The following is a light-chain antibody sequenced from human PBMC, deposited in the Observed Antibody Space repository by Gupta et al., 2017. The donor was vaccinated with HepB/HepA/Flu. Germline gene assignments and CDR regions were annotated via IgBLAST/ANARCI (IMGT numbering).Light chain of an antibody. V-gene: IGKV3-11*01. J-gene: IGKJ4*01. CDR1: QSVNNY. Sequence: ATLSCRAIQSVNNYLAWYQQKPGQAPRLLIYDTYNRATGVPPRFSGSGSGTDFTLTISSLEPEDFAIYYCQQRSNFAFGGGTKVEIK. CDR3: QQRSNFA. CDR2: DTY.